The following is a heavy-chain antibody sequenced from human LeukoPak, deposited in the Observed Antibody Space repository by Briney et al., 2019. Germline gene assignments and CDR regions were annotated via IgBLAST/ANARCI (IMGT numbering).Heavy chain of an antibody. D-gene: IGHD3-9*01. CDR3: ARDRSDVLTGYNDAFDI. CDR2: IKLDGSEK. Sequence: GGSLRLSCAASGFTFSTYWMSWVRRAPGKGAEWMATIKLDGSEKYYVDSVKGRFTISRDNAKNSLYLLMNSLRAEDTAVYYCARDRSDVLTGYNDAFDIWGQGTMVTVSS. V-gene: IGHV3-7*01. CDR1: GFTFSTYW. J-gene: IGHJ3*02.